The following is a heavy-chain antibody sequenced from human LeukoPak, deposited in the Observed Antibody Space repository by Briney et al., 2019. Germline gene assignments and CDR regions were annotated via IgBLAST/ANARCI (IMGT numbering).Heavy chain of an antibody. CDR2: IYWDDDK. Sequence: SGPTLVKPTQTLTLTCTFSGFSLSTSGVGVGWIRQPPGKALEWLGIIYWDDDKHYSPSLKNRPTITKDTSENLVFLTMTNMDPVGPATDYCALLRRVSTSPDYFDYWGQGILVTVSS. CDR1: GFSLSTSGVG. V-gene: IGHV2-5*02. J-gene: IGHJ4*02. CDR3: ALLRRVSTSPDYFDY. D-gene: IGHD6-6*01.